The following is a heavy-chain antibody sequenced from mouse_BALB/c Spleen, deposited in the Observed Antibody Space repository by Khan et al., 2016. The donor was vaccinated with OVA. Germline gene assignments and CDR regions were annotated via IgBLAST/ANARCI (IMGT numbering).Heavy chain of an antibody. CDR2: ISYSGRT. D-gene: IGHD1-1*01. Sequence: EVQLQESGPGLVKPSQSLSLTCTVTGYSITSDYAWNWIRQFHGNKLEWMGYISYSGRTSYNPSLKRRISITRDTSKHQFFLQLNSVTTEDTSTYYCARSVTITTVVATDFDYWGQGTTLTVSS. CDR1: GYSITSDYA. J-gene: IGHJ2*01. V-gene: IGHV3-2*02. CDR3: ARSVTITTVVATDFDY.